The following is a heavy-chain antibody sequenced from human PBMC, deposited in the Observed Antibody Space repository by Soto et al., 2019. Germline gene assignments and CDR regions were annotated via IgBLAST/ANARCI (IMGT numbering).Heavy chain of an antibody. CDR1: GYTLTELS. CDR2: FDPEDGET. Sequence: GASVKVACKVSGYTLTELSMDGVRQAPGKGLEWMGGFDPEDGETIYAQKFQGRVTMTEDTSTDTAYMELSSLRSEDTAVYYSATWLLRRPSAGFDPWGQGTLVTVSS. J-gene: IGHJ5*02. D-gene: IGHD3-9*01. CDR3: ATWLLRRPSAGFDP. V-gene: IGHV1-24*01.